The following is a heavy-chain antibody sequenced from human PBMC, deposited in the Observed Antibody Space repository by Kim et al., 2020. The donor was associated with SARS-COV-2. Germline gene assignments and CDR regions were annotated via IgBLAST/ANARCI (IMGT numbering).Heavy chain of an antibody. D-gene: IGHD6-13*01. CDR2: SYYSGST. CDR1: GGSISGYY. CDR3: AKARYTSSWYYFDY. Sequence: SETLSLTCTVSGGSISGYYWSWIRQPPGKGLEWIGCSYYSGSTNYNPSLKSRVTISVDTSKNQFSLKLSSVTAAATAVYYCAKARYTSSWYYFDYWGQGT. J-gene: IGHJ4*02. V-gene: IGHV4-59*13.